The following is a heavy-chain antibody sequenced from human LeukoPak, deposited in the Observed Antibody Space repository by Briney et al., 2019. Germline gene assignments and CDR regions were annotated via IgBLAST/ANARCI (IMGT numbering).Heavy chain of an antibody. J-gene: IGHJ4*02. V-gene: IGHV3-21*01. CDR3: ARDGGITMVRGAFDY. CDR2: ISSSSSYI. Sequence: TGGSLRLSCAASGFTFSSYSMNWVRQAPGKGLEWVSSISSSSSYIYYADSVKGRFTISRDNAKNSLYLQMNSLRAEDTAVYYCARDGGITMVRGAFDYWGQGTLVTVSS. CDR1: GFTFSSYS. D-gene: IGHD3-10*01.